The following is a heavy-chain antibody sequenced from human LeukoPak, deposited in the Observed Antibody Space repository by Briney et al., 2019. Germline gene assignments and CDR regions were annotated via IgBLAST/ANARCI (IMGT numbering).Heavy chain of an antibody. D-gene: IGHD2-8*01. CDR3: ARDRHTNGQFDY. J-gene: IGHJ4*02. Sequence: GGSLRLSCAASGFTFSDYYVSWIRQAPGKGLEWVSYTSSSSSYTNYADSVKGRFTISRDNAQISLYLQMNSLRVEDTAIYFCARDRHTNGQFDYWGQGTLVTVSS. V-gene: IGHV3-11*06. CDR2: TSSSSSYT. CDR1: GFTFSDYY.